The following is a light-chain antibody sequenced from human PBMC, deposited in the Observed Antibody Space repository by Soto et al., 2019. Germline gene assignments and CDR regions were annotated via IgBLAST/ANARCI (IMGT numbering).Light chain of an antibody. CDR2: EGS. Sequence: QSALTQPASVSGSPGQSITISCTGTSSDVGSYNLVSWYQQHPGKAPKLMIYEGSKRPSGVSNRFSGSKSGNTASLTISGLQAEDEADDYCSSYASSTTPYVFGTGTKLTVL. V-gene: IGLV2-14*02. J-gene: IGLJ1*01. CDR3: SSYASSTTPYV. CDR1: SSDVGSYNL.